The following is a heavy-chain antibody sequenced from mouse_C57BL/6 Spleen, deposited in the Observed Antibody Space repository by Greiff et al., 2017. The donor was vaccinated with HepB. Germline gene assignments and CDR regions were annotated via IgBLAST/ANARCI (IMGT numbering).Heavy chain of an antibody. V-gene: IGHV1-54*01. D-gene: IGHD2-2*01. CDR1: GYAFTNYL. J-gene: IGHJ2*01. Sequence: QVQLKQSGAELVRPGTSVKVSCKASGYAFTNYLIEWVKQRPGQGLEWIGVINPGSGGTNYNEKFKGKATLTADKSSSTAYMQLSSLTSEDSAVYFCARGGGGLHDYWGQGTTLTVSS. CDR3: ARGGGGLHDY. CDR2: INPGSGGT.